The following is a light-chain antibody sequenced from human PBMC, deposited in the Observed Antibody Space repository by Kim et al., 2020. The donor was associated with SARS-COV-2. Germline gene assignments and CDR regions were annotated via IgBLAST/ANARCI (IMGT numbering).Light chain of an antibody. CDR3: QPYADSPPT. CDR2: GIS. V-gene: IGKV3-20*01. J-gene: IGKJ1*01. CDR1: KTIPSIP. Sequence: SPAERATPASRASKTIPSIPLAWYQQKEDQAPRLIIYGISPRPTGISDRFSGSGSETDFTLTINRLEPEDFAVYYCQPYADSPPTFGQGTKVDIK.